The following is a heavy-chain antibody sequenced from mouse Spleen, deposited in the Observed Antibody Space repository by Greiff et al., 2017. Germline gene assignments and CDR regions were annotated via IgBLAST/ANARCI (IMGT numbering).Heavy chain of an antibody. CDR1: GYAFSSYW. J-gene: IGHJ2*01. CDR2: IYPGDGDT. CDR3: ARSLAYYGNSHFDY. D-gene: IGHD2-10*01. V-gene: IGHV1-80*01. Sequence: QVQLQQSGAELVKPGASVKISCKASGYAFSSYWMNWVKQRPGKGLEWIGQIYPGDGDTNYNGKFKGKATLTADKSSSTAYMQLSSLTSEDSAVYFCARSLAYYGNSHFDYWGQGTTLTVSS.